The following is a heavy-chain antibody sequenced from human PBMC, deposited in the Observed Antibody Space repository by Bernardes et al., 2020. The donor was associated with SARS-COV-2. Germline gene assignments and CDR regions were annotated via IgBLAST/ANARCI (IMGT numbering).Heavy chain of an antibody. J-gene: IGHJ4*02. CDR3: ARGARLDY. Sequence: GESLCLSRAASGFTFSSSSMNWVRQAPGPGLEWVSSISSSSSYIYYADSVKGRFTISRDNAKNSLYLQMNSLRAEDTAVYYCARGARLDYWGQGTLVTVS. CDR2: ISSSSSYI. CDR1: GFTFSSSS. D-gene: IGHD6-6*01. V-gene: IGHV3-21*01.